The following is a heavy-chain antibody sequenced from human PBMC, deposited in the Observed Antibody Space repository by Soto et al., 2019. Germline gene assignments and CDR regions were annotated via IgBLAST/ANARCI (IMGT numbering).Heavy chain of an antibody. CDR3: ARDRIVVVPAAIGYYYYYGMDV. D-gene: IGHD2-2*02. V-gene: IGHV3-30-3*01. CDR2: ISYDGSNK. CDR1: GFTFSSYA. J-gene: IGHJ6*02. Sequence: PGGSLRLSCAASGFTFSSYAMHWVRQAPGKGLEWVAVISYDGSNKYYADSVKGRFTISRDNSKNTPYLQMNSLRAEDTAEYYCARDRIVVVPAAIGYYYYYGMDVWGQGTTVTVSS.